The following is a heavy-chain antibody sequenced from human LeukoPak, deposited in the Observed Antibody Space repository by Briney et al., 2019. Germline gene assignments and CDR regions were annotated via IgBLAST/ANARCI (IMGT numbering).Heavy chain of an antibody. V-gene: IGHV4-34*01. CDR2: INHSGST. CDR1: GGSISSYY. Sequence: PSETLSLTCTVSGGSISSYYWSWIRQPPGKGLEWIGEINHSGSTNYNPSLKSRVTISVDTSRNQFSLILTSVTAADTAVYFCARVRAAGSFDIWGQGTMVTVSS. CDR3: ARVRAAGSFDI. J-gene: IGHJ3*02.